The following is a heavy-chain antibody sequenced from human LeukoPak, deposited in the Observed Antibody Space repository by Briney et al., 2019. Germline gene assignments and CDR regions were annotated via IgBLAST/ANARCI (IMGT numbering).Heavy chain of an antibody. CDR2: INHGGGT. J-gene: IGHJ4*02. CDR1: GGSFSGYY. Sequence: PSETLSLTCAVYGGSFSGYYWSWLRQPPGKGLEWIAEINHGGGTYYNPSLKSRVTRSVDTSKNQFSLKRSSVTAADTAVYYCARGQFRRDYWGQGTLVTVSS. D-gene: IGHD5-24*01. V-gene: IGHV4-34*01. CDR3: ARGQFRRDY.